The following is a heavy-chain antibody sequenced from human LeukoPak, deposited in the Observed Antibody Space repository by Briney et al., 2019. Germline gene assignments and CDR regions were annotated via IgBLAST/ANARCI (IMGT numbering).Heavy chain of an antibody. CDR3: AREPRDCTGGTCQSAGGYYFYY. CDR2: IRYDGSNK. Sequence: PGGSLRLSCAASGFTFSSYGMHWVRQAPGKGLEWVAFIRYDGSNKYYADSVKGRFTISRDNSKNTLYLQMNSLRAEDTAVYYCAREPRDCTGGTCQSAGGYYFYYWSQGTLVTVSS. CDR1: GFTFSSYG. J-gene: IGHJ4*02. V-gene: IGHV3-30*02. D-gene: IGHD2-15*01.